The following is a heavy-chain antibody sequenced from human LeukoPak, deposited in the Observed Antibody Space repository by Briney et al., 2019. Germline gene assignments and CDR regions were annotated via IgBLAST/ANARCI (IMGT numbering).Heavy chain of an antibody. J-gene: IGHJ5*02. D-gene: IGHD2-2*01. CDR1: GGSISSYY. CDR2: IYYSGST. CDR3: ARHVRYCSSTSCYVRWFDP. V-gene: IGHV4-59*08. Sequence: SETLSLTCTVSGGSISSYYWSWIRQPPGKGLEWIGYIYYSGSTNYNPSLKSRVTLSVDTSKNQFSLKLSSVTAADTAVYYCARHVRYCSSTSCYVRWFDPWGQGTLVTVSS.